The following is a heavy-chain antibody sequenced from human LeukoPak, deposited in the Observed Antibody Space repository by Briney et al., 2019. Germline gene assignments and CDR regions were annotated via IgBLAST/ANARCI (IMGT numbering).Heavy chain of an antibody. CDR2: INHSGST. D-gene: IGHD2-15*01. Sequence: PSETLSLTCAVYGGSFSGYYWSWIRQPPGKGLEWIGEINHSGSTNYNPSLKSRVTISVDTSKNQFSLKLSSVTAADTAVYYCARVGLAAAKRGMFDYWGQGTLVTVSS. V-gene: IGHV4-34*01. CDR1: GGSFSGYY. CDR3: ARVGLAAAKRGMFDY. J-gene: IGHJ4*02.